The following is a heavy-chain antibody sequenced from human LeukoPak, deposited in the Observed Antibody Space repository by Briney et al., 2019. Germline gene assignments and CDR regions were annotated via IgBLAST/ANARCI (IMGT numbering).Heavy chain of an antibody. J-gene: IGHJ3*02. Sequence: PGGSVRLSCAASGFTFSSYAMHWVRQAPGKGLEWVAVISYDGSNKYYADSVKGRFTISRDNSKNTLYLQMNSLRAEDTAVYYCAREGGDGAFDIWGQGTMVTVSS. CDR2: ISYDGSNK. CDR1: GFTFSSYA. CDR3: AREGGDGAFDI. V-gene: IGHV3-30*04. D-gene: IGHD3-16*01.